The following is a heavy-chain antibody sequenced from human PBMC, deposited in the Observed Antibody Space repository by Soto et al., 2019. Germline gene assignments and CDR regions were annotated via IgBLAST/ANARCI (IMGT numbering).Heavy chain of an antibody. Sequence: SDTLSLTCSVSGGSISSGYWTWIRQPPGKGLEWIGYIYYGGSINYNPSLKSRVIISVDTAKNQFSLRLSSVTAADTAVYYCTGAYYDISGYSLDPWGQGTSVTVSS. D-gene: IGHD3-22*01. CDR2: IYYGGSI. CDR1: GGSISSGY. J-gene: IGHJ5*02. CDR3: TGAYYDISGYSLDP. V-gene: IGHV4-59*01.